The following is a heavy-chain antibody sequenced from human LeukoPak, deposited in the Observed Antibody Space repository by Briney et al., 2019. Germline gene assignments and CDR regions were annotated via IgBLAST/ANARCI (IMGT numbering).Heavy chain of an antibody. V-gene: IGHV1-18*01. CDR3: ARQVDTTMALPDY. Sequence: ASVKVSCKTSGYTFTSYGVSWVRQAPGQRLEWMGWISTYNYNTNYAQKFRGRVTLTKDTSTSTVYMELRSLSSDDTAIYYCARQVDTTMALPDYWGQGTLVTVSS. CDR2: ISTYNYNT. J-gene: IGHJ4*02. CDR1: GYTFTSYG. D-gene: IGHD5-18*01.